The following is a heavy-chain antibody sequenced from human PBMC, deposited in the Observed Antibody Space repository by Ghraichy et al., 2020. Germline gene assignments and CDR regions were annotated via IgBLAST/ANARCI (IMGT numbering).Heavy chain of an antibody. Sequence: GESLNISCAASGVIFTKYWMTWVRQAPGKGLEWVAHINTDGSHKAYVDSVKGRFTISRDNAKNSLYLQMNSLRAEDTAMYYFASANDYRTDFWGQGALVTVSS. V-gene: IGHV3-7*01. D-gene: IGHD3-16*01. J-gene: IGHJ4*02. CDR2: INTDGSHK. CDR3: ASANDYRTDF. CDR1: GVIFTKYW.